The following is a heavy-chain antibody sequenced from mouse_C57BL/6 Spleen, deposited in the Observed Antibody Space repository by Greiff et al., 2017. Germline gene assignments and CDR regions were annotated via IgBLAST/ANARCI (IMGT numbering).Heavy chain of an antibody. CDR3: ARDGGGFDY. J-gene: IGHJ2*01. V-gene: IGHV1-26*01. Sequence: VQLQQSGPELVKPGASVKISCKASGYTFTDYYMNWVKQSHGKSLEWIGDINPNNGGTSYNQKFKGKATLTVDKSSSTAYMELRSLTSEDSAVYYCARDGGGFDYWGQGTTLTVSS. CDR2: INPNNGGT. CDR1: GYTFTDYY.